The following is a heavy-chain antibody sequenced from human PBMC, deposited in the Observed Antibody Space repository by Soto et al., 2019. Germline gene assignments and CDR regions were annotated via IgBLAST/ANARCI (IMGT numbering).Heavy chain of an antibody. D-gene: IGHD3-22*01. V-gene: IGHV3-74*01. Sequence: GGSLRLSCAASGFTFSSYWMHWVRQAPGKGLVWVSRINSDGSSTSYADSVKGRFTISRDNAKNTLYLQMNSLRAEDTAVYYCASQTYYYDSSGYYSDHYYYGMDVWGQGTTVTVSS. CDR1: GFTFSSYW. J-gene: IGHJ6*02. CDR3: ASQTYYYDSSGYYSDHYYYGMDV. CDR2: INSDGSST.